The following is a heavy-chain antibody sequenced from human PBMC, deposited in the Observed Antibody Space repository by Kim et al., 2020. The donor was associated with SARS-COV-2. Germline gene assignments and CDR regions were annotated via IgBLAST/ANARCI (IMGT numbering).Heavy chain of an antibody. D-gene: IGHD2-21*01. V-gene: IGHV3-11*01. Sequence: SVQGRYPISRDHARSSLYLQMNSLRAEDTAVYYCARSVGRLGVVIASFDYWGQGTLVTVSS. CDR3: ARSVGRLGVVIASFDY. J-gene: IGHJ4*02.